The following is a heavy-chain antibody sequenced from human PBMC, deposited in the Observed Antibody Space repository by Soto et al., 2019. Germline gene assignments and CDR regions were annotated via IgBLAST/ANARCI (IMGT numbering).Heavy chain of an antibody. V-gene: IGHV3-23*01. J-gene: IGHJ5*02. CDR2: VSGGGDST. CDR3: AKCTVDTIVSRGWCNWFDP. Sequence: EVQLLESGGGLAQPGGSLRLSCAASRFTFSTNAMSWVRQAPGTGLEWVSAVSGGGDSTYYADSVRGRFTISRDNSKNTLYLQMNSLRVEDTAVYFCAKCTVDTIVSRGWCNWFDPWGQGTLVTVSS. CDR1: RFTFSTNA. D-gene: IGHD6-19*01.